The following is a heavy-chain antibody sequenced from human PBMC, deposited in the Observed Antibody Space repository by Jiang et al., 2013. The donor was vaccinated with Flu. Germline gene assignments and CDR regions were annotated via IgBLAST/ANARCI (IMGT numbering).Heavy chain of an antibody. CDR2: INPYNGNT. CDR1: GYTFSSYG. D-gene: IGHD6-19*01. CDR3: ARDLFEYNSGWYGSHGY. V-gene: IGHV1-18*01. J-gene: IGHJ4*02. Sequence: GAEVKKPGASVRVSCKASGYTFSSYGVSWVRQAPGQGLEWMGWINPYNGNTKYAENFQGRVTMTTDTSTSTAYMELRSLRSDDTAIFYCARDLFEYNSGWYGSHGYWGQGTLVTVSS.